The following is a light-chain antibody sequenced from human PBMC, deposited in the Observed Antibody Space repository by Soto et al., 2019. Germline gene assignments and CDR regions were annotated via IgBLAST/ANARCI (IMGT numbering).Light chain of an antibody. V-gene: IGKV1-9*01. CDR1: QGISSY. Sequence: DIQLTQSPSFLSASVGDRVTITCRASQGISSYLAWYQQKLGKAPKLLIYAASTLQSGVPSRFSGSGSGTEFTLTISSLQPEDFATYYCQQLNSYPLLTFGGGTKVEIK. CDR3: QQLNSYPLLT. J-gene: IGKJ4*01. CDR2: AAS.